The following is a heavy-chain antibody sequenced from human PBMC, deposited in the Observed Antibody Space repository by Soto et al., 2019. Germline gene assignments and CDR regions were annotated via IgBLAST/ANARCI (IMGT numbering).Heavy chain of an antibody. CDR1: GFSFRIYA. CDR2: MIGDGTSW. D-gene: IGHD1-26*01. J-gene: IGHJ4*02. V-gene: IGHV3-23*01. CDR3: AKDLRPDGRYDLDS. Sequence: EVQLLESGGGLAQPGGSLRLSCAASGFSFRIYAMNRVRQAPGKGLEWVSVMIGDGTSWDYADSVRGRFTISRDNSKNTLYLQMKNLRTEDTAVYYCAKDLRPDGRYDLDSWGQGTLVTVSS.